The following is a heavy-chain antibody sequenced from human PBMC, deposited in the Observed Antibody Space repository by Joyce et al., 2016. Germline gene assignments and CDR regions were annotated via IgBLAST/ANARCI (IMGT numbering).Heavy chain of an antibody. V-gene: IGHV4-34*01. CDR2: INTSGVT. Sequence: QVQLQQWGAGLLKPSETLSLTCAVSGGPFRGFFWTWVRQAPGKGLEWIGDINTSGVTNYNPSLKTRVTFSVDTSKNQFSLKLTSLSAADTAVYYCARSQWLAPLMYWGQGTPVTVSS. CDR3: ARSQWLAPLMY. D-gene: IGHD6-19*01. CDR1: GGPFRGFF. J-gene: IGHJ4*02.